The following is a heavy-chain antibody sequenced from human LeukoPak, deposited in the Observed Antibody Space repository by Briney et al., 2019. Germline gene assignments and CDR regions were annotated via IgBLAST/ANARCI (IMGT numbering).Heavy chain of an antibody. CDR2: VFRTGTA. V-gene: IGHV4-39*01. Sequence: SETLSLTCSVSGASISRSTYYWGWIRQPPGKGLEWIGSVFRTGTAYYNPSLRSRVTVSVDTSKNQFSLKLSSVTATDTAVYYCTKNDVGDYGTWGQGTLVIVSS. CDR1: GASISRSTYY. D-gene: IGHD4-17*01. J-gene: IGHJ5*02. CDR3: TKNDVGDYGT.